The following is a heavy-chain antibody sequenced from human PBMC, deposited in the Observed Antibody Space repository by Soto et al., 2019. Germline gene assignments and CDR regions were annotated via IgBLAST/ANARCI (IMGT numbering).Heavy chain of an antibody. J-gene: IGHJ4*02. CDR1: GYSFTSYW. Sequence: GESLKISCKGSGYSFTSYWITWERQMPGKGLEWMGRIDPSDSYTNYSPSFQGHVTISADKSISTAYLQWSSLKASDAAMYYCARSTVTTFESDNWGQGTLVTVSS. V-gene: IGHV5-10-1*01. D-gene: IGHD4-17*01. CDR2: IDPSDSYT. CDR3: ARSTVTTFESDN.